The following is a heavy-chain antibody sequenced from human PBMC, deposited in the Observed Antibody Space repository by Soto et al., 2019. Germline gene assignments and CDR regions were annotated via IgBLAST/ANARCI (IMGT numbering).Heavy chain of an antibody. D-gene: IGHD3-3*02. Sequence: GGSLRLSCAASGFTFSSYWMHWVRQTPEKGLVWVSRINPDGSGTDYADPVQGRFTISRDNARNTLYLQMNSLRGEDTAVYYCSRVSNIDAMDVWGQGTTVTVSS. CDR3: SRVSNIDAMDV. CDR1: GFTFSSYW. V-gene: IGHV3-74*01. J-gene: IGHJ6*02. CDR2: INPDGSGT.